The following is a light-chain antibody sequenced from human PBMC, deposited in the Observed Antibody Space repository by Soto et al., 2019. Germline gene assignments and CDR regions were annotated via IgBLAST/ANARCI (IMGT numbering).Light chain of an antibody. CDR2: GTF. V-gene: IGKV1-9*01. Sequence: IPLTQSPSSLSASVGDRVTITCRASQDIKTYLAWYQQKRGEAPKLLISGTFTLQSGVPSRFNGSGSGTDFTLTISRLQSEDFATYYCQHLNNYPPFTFGPGTKVD. CDR3: QHLNNYPPFT. J-gene: IGKJ3*01. CDR1: QDIKTY.